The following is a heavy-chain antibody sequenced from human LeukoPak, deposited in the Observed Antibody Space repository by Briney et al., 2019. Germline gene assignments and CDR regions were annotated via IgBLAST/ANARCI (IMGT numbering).Heavy chain of an antibody. CDR3: AKDSSSSNYYYGLDV. Sequence: PGRSLRLSCTASGFSFSRSGMHCVRQAPGKGLEWVAVMSFDGSIEFYTDSVKGRFTISRDNSKNTLSLQLNSLRGDDTGMYFCAKDSSSSNYYYGLDVWGQGTTVTVSS. CDR2: MSFDGSIE. CDR1: GFSFSRSG. D-gene: IGHD6-13*01. J-gene: IGHJ6*02. V-gene: IGHV3-30*18.